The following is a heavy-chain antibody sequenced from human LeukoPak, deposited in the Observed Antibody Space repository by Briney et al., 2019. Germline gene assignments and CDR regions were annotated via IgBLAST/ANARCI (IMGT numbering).Heavy chain of an antibody. CDR1: GFTFSSYW. CDR3: AGAGSETQWRAFDF. Sequence: EGSLRLSCAASGFTFSSYWMNWVRQAPGKGLVWVSRIASDGSSTTYADSVKGRFSISRDNAKNTLYLQMNSLRVEDTAVYYCAGAGSETQWRAFDFWGQGALVTVFS. J-gene: IGHJ4*02. CDR2: IASDGSST. D-gene: IGHD6-19*01. V-gene: IGHV3-74*01.